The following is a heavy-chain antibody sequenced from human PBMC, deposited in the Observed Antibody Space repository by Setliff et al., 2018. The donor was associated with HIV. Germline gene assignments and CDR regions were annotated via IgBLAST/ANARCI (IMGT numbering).Heavy chain of an antibody. Sequence: SETLSLTCSVSSGSISGSNYYWGWLRQPPGKGLEWLGVVYYSGNTYYNPSLTSRVAISVDTSNNQFSLRLTSVTAEDTAIYYCARMIRGINSPIDFWGQGTLVTVSS. J-gene: IGHJ4*02. CDR2: VYYSGNT. D-gene: IGHD3-10*01. CDR1: SGSISGSNYY. V-gene: IGHV4-39*01. CDR3: ARMIRGINSPIDF.